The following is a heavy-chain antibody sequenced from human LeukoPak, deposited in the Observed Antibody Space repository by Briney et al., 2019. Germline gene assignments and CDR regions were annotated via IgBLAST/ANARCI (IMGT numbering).Heavy chain of an antibody. Sequence: ASVKVSCKASGYTFTGYFMHWVRQAPGQGLEWMGWINPNSGGTNYAQKFQGRVTMTRDTSISTAYMELSRLRSDDTAVYYCARVGGGLWFSPFDYWGQGTLVTVSS. D-gene: IGHD3-10*01. CDR3: ARVGGGLWFSPFDY. CDR2: INPNSGGT. V-gene: IGHV1-2*02. CDR1: GYTFTGYF. J-gene: IGHJ4*02.